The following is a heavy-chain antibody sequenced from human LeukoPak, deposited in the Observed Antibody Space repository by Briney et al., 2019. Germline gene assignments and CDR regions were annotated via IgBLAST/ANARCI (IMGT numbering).Heavy chain of an antibody. CDR2: IYTSGST. V-gene: IGHV4-4*07. Sequence: SETLSLTCTVSGGSISSYYWSWIRQPAGKGLERIGRIYTSGSTNYNPSLKSRVTMSVDTSKNQFSLKLSSVTAADTAVYYCASAPARYYDSSDYYLPFHNYYYYYMDVWGKGTTVTVSS. CDR3: ASAPARYYDSSDYYLPFHNYYYYYMDV. CDR1: GGSISSYY. D-gene: IGHD3-22*01. J-gene: IGHJ6*03.